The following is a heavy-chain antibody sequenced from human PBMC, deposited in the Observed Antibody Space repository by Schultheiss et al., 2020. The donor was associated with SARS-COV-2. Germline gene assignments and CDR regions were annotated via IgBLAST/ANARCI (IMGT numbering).Heavy chain of an antibody. V-gene: IGHV1-69*06. CDR3: ARSRYCSSTSCRTYYYYGMDV. CDR2: IIPIFGTA. D-gene: IGHD2-2*01. CDR1: GGTFSSYA. J-gene: IGHJ6*02. Sequence: SVKVSCKASGGTFSSYAISWVRQAPGQGLEWMGGIIPIFGTANYAQKFQGRVTITADKSTSTAYMELSSLRSEDTAVYYCARSRYCSSTSCRTYYYYGMDVWGQGTTVTVSS.